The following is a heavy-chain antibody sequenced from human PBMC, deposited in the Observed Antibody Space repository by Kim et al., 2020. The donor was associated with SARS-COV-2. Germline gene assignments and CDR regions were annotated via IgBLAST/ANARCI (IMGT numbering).Heavy chain of an antibody. CDR3: ARDTPRGRKWLLDY. D-gene: IGHD3-22*01. Sequence: ASVKVSCKASGYTFTSYAMNWVRQAPGQGLEWMGWINTNTGNPTYAQGFTGRFVFSLDTSVSTAYLQISSLKAEDTAVYYCARDTPRGRKWLLDYWGQGTLVTVSS. J-gene: IGHJ4*02. CDR1: GYTFTSYA. CDR2: INTNTGNP. V-gene: IGHV7-4-1*02.